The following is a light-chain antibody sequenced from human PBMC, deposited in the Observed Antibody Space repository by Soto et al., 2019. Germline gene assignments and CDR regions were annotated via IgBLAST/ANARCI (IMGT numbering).Light chain of an antibody. CDR1: QSVRNY. V-gene: IGKV3-11*01. CDR2: DAP. J-gene: IGKJ1*01. Sequence: EIVLTQSPATLSLSPGETATLSCRASQSVRNYLAWYQQKPGQAPRLLIYDAPNRATGIPARFSGTGSETDFTLTISRLEPEDFAIYYCQQRSKMPLTFGHGTKVDIK. CDR3: QQRSKMPLT.